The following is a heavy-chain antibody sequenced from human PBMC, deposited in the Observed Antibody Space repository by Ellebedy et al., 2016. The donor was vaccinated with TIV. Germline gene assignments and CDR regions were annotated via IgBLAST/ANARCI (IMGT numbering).Heavy chain of an antibody. V-gene: IGHV3-21*01. J-gene: IGHJ3*02. CDR3: TTDNGYSGYDYAFDI. Sequence: GESLKISCAASGFTFSSYSMNWVRQAPGKGLEWVSSISSSSSYIYYADSVKGRFTISRDNAKNSLYLQMNSLRDEDTAVYYCTTDNGYSGYDYAFDIWGQGTMVTVSS. CDR1: GFTFSSYS. D-gene: IGHD5-12*01. CDR2: ISSSSSYI.